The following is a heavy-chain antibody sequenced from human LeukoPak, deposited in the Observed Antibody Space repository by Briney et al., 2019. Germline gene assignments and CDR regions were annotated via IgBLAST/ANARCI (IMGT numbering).Heavy chain of an antibody. D-gene: IGHD6-19*01. CDR3: AKSAEDGWSDAFDI. V-gene: IGHV3-30*18. Sequence: PGRSLRLSCAASGFTFSSYDMHWVRQVPGKGLGWVAVISFDGSNKYYADSVKGRFTISRDNSKNTLFLQMNSLRAEDTAVYYCAKSAEDGWSDAFDIWGQGTMVTVSS. CDR2: ISFDGSNK. J-gene: IGHJ3*02. CDR1: GFTFSSYD.